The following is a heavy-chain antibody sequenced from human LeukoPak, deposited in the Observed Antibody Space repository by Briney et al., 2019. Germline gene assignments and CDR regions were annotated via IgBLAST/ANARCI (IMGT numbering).Heavy chain of an antibody. CDR2: IYPGDSDT. Sequence: RGESLKISCKGSGYSFTSYWIGWVRQMPGKGLEWMGIIYPGDSDTRYSPSFQGQVTISADKSISTAYLQWSSLKASDTAMYYCARTGDIVVVPAAIRKEYYYYYGMDVWSQGTTVTVSS. J-gene: IGHJ6*02. D-gene: IGHD2-2*02. CDR3: ARTGDIVVVPAAIRKEYYYYYGMDV. V-gene: IGHV5-51*01. CDR1: GYSFTSYW.